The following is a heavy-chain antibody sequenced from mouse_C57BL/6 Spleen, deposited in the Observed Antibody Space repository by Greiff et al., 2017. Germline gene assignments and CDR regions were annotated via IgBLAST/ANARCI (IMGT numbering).Heavy chain of an antibody. CDR3: TPTVVATWNYAMDY. D-gene: IGHD1-1*01. V-gene: IGHV6-6*01. CDR2: IRHTDNNHST. Sequence: EVKVVESGGGLVQPGGSMKLSCAASGYTFTDAWMDWVRQSPGQGLEWVGEIRHTDNNHSTYYAESVKGRVTISRDDSKSSVYLQMNSLKAEDTGIYYCTPTVVATWNYAMDYGGQGTSVTVSS. CDR1: GYTFTDAW. J-gene: IGHJ4*01.